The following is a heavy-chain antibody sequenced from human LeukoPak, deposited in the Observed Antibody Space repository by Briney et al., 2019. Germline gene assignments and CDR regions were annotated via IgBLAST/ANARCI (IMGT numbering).Heavy chain of an antibody. D-gene: IGHD2-8*01. V-gene: IGHV4-34*01. Sequence: PSETLSLTCAVSGGSLSSYYWTWIRQPPGKGLEWLAEINHNGGTNYSPSLKSRLTMSIDTSKKQFTLKLNSLTAADTAVYYCARGIVLKVGPITYASFDYWGQGTLVTVSS. CDR1: GGSLSSYY. J-gene: IGHJ4*02. CDR3: ARGIVLKVGPITYASFDY. CDR2: INHNGGT.